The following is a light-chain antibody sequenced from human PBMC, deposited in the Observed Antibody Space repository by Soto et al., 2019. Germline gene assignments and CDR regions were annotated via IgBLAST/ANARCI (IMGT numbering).Light chain of an antibody. J-gene: IGKJ1*01. CDR3: QQYNNWPPWT. Sequence: MVMTQSRATLSVSRGERATLPCMASQSVSSNLAWYQQKPGQAPRLLIYGASTRATGIPARFSGSGSGTEFTLTISSLQSEDFAVYYCQQYNNWPPWTFGQGTKV. V-gene: IGKV3-15*01. CDR1: QSVSSN. CDR2: GAS.